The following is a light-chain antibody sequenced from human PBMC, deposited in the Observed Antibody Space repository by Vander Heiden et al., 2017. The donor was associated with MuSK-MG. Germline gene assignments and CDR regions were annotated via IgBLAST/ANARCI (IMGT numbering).Light chain of an antibody. CDR3: QQRSYGHQAIT. Sequence: EIVLTQSPATLSLSPGERATLSCRASQSVSSYLAWYQQKPGQAPRLLIYDASNRATGIPARFSGSPDRTDFTLTMSRRVPEDFPIYYCQQRSYGHQAITFGQGTLLEIK. CDR1: QSVSSY. J-gene: IGKJ5*01. V-gene: IGKV3-11*01. CDR2: DAS.